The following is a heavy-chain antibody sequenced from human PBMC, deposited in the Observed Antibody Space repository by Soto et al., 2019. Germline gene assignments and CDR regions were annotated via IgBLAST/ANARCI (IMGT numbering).Heavy chain of an antibody. CDR1: GYSFTSYW. Sequence: GESLKISCKGSGYSFTSYWIGWVRQMPGKGLEWMGIIYPGDSDTRYSPSFQGQVTISADKSISTAYLQWSSLKASDTAMYYCATLGAAAGISYRSYYYYGMDVWGQGTTVTVSS. J-gene: IGHJ6*02. CDR2: IYPGDSDT. V-gene: IGHV5-51*01. CDR3: ATLGAAAGISYRSYYYYGMDV. D-gene: IGHD6-13*01.